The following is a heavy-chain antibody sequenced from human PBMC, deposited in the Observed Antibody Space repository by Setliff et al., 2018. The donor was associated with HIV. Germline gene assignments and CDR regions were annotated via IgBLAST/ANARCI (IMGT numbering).Heavy chain of an antibody. V-gene: IGHV3-30*01. CDR2: ISYVGSNK. CDR1: GITFSSHG. J-gene: IGHJ5*02. Sequence: PGGSLRLSCAASGITFSSHGMHWVRQAPGKGLEWVAVISYVGSNKYYADSVKGRFTISRDNSKNTLYLQMNSLRAEDTAVYYCARDSGTVVTPAWFDPWGQGTLVTVSS. D-gene: IGHD2-21*02. CDR3: ARDSGTVVTPAWFDP.